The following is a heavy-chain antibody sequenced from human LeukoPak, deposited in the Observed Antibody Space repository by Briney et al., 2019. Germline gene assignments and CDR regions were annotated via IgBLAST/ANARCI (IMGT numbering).Heavy chain of an antibody. CDR2: ISPTGSKT. V-gene: IGHV3-74*01. Sequence: GGSLRLSCTASGFSFSGHWMHWARQLPGKGLVWVSRISPTGSKTSYADSVKGRFTVSRDNAKNTLYLQVNNLRAEDTAVYYCARGPNSNWSGLDFWGQGTLLTVSS. CDR1: GFSFSGHW. J-gene: IGHJ4*02. CDR3: ARGPNSNWSGLDF. D-gene: IGHD6-6*01.